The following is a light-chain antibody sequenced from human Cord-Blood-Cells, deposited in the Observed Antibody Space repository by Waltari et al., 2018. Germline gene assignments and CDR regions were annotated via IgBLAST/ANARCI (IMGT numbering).Light chain of an antibody. CDR2: GAS. CDR1: PSVSSN. Sequence: ELVMTQSPATLSVSPGERATLSCRASPSVSSNLAWYQQKPGQAPRLLIYGASTRATGIPARFSGSGSGTEFTLTISSLQSEDFAVYYCQQYNNWLSWTFGQGTKVEIK. V-gene: IGKV3-15*01. CDR3: QQYNNWLSWT. J-gene: IGKJ1*01.